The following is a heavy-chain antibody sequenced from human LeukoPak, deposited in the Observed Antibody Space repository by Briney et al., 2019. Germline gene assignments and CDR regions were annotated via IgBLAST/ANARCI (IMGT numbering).Heavy chain of an antibody. J-gene: IGHJ4*02. D-gene: IGHD3-22*01. Sequence: SETLSLTCTVSGGSISSYYWSWIRQPAGKGLESIGHISTSGSTNYNPSLKSRVTMSVDTSKDQFSLKLSSVTAADTAVYYCARVRYSDSSVLTRKRSYYFDYWGQGTLVTVSS. V-gene: IGHV4-4*07. CDR2: ISTSGST. CDR3: ARVRYSDSSVLTRKRSYYFDY. CDR1: GGSISSYY.